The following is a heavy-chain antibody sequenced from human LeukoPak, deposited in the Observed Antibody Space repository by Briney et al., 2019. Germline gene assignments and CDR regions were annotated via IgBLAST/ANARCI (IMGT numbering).Heavy chain of an antibody. J-gene: IGHJ6*02. V-gene: IGHV4-39*01. CDR2: VCYSGST. D-gene: IGHD3-22*01. CDR1: GGSISSSSYY. CDR3: AGGRLLAYYYGMDV. Sequence: PSETLSLTCTVSGGSISSSSYYWGWIRQPPGLGLEWIGSVCYSGSTYYNPSLKSRVTISVDTSKNQFSLKLTSVTAADTAVYYCAGGRLLAYYYGMDVWGQGTTVTVSS.